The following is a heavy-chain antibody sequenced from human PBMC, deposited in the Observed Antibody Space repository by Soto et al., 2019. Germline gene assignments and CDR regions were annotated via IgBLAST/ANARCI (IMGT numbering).Heavy chain of an antibody. V-gene: IGHV1-3*01. CDR1: EYTFTSYA. CDR2: INAGNGNT. D-gene: IGHD4-4*01. J-gene: IGHJ4*02. Sequence: QVQVVQSGAEVKKPVASVKVSCKASEYTFTSYAMHWVRQAPGQSLEWMGWINAGNGNTKYSQKFQGRVTITRDTSASTAYMELSSLRSEDTAVYYCARELQGLYYFDYWGLGTLVTVSS. CDR3: ARELQGLYYFDY.